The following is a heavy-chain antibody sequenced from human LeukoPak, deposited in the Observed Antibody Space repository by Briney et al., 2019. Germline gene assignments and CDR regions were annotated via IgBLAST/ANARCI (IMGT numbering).Heavy chain of an antibody. CDR3: TTGYSSGWYNGY. CDR1: GFTFSNAW. D-gene: IGHD6-19*01. J-gene: IGHJ4*02. V-gene: IGHV3-15*01. CDR2: IKSKTDGGTT. Sequence: GGSLRLSCAASGFTFSNAWMSWVRQAPGKGLEWVGRIKSKTDGGTTDYAAPVKGRFTISRDDSKSTLYLQMNSLKTEDTAVYYCTTGYSSGWYNGYWGQGTLVTVSS.